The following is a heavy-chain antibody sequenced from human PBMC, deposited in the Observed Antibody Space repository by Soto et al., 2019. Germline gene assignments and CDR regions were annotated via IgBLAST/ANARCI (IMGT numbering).Heavy chain of an antibody. CDR1: GFTFSSYA. J-gene: IGHJ3*02. CDR3: EGDGGGGAFDI. V-gene: IGHV3-30*04. Sequence: GGSLRLSCAASGFTFSSYAMHWVRQAPGKGLEWVAVISYDGSNKYYADSVKGRFTISRDNSKNTLYLQMNSLRAEDWDVYYCEGDGGGGAFDIWGQGTMVTVSS. D-gene: IGHD3-16*01. CDR2: ISYDGSNK.